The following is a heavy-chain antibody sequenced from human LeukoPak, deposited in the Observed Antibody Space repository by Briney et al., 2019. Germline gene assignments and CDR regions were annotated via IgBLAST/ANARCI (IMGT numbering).Heavy chain of an antibody. CDR2: ISYSGST. CDR3: ARGNWNYASFWFDP. CDR1: GGSISSYY. J-gene: IGHJ5*02. V-gene: IGHV4-59*01. Sequence: SETLSLTCTVSGGSISSYYWSWIRQPPGKGLEWIGYISYSGSTNYNPSLKSGVSIAVETSKNQFSLKLSSVTAADTAVYYCARGNWNYASFWFDPWGQGTLVTVSS. D-gene: IGHD1-7*01.